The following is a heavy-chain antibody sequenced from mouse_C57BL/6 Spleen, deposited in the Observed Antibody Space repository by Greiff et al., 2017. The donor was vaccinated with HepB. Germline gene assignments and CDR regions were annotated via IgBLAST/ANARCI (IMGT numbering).Heavy chain of an antibody. CDR2: IYPGDGDT. Sequence: QVQLQHSGPELVKPGASVKISCKASGYAFSSSWMNWVKQRPGKGLEWIGRIYPGDGDTNYNGKFKGKATLTADKSSSTAYMQLSSLTSEDAAVYFCARSKLGYYFDYWGQGTTLTVSS. V-gene: IGHV1-82*01. CDR1: GYAFSSSW. D-gene: IGHD4-1*01. J-gene: IGHJ2*01. CDR3: ARSKLGYYFDY.